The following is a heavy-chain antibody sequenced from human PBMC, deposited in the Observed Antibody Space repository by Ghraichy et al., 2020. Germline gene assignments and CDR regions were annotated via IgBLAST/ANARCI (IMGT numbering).Heavy chain of an antibody. J-gene: IGHJ4*02. CDR3: ARQYIRNWSPSPPFDY. CDR1: GGSTRSSSHY. Sequence: SETLSLTCTVSGGSTRSSSHYWGWIRQPPGEGLKWIGSIYYTGTTHYTPSLQSPVTISIDTSKSQFSLKLRSVTATDTAVYYCARQYIRNWSPSPPFDYLAPGTLVTVSS. V-gene: IGHV4-39*01. D-gene: IGHD6-13*01. CDR2: IYYTGTT.